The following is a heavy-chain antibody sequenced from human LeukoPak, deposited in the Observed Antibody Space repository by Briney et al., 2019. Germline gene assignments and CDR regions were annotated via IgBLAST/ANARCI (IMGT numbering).Heavy chain of an antibody. J-gene: IGHJ6*02. CDR1: GGTFSSYA. Sequence: SVKVSCKASGGTFSSYAISWVRQAPGQGLEWMGRIIPILGIANYAQKFQGRVTITADKSTSTAYMELSSLRSEDTAVYYCARNHYYDILTGYVTYGMDVWGQGTTVTVSS. CDR3: ARNHYYDILTGYVTYGMDV. V-gene: IGHV1-69*04. CDR2: IIPILGIA. D-gene: IGHD3-9*01.